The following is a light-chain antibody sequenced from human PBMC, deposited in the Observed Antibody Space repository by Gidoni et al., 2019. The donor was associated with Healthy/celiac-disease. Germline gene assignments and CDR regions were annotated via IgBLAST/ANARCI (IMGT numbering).Light chain of an antibody. V-gene: IGLV2-14*01. J-gene: IGLJ2*01. CDR3: SSYTSSSTVV. CDR1: SSDVGGSNY. CDR2: EVS. Sequence: QSALTQPASVSGSPGPSITISCTGTSSDVGGSNYVSWYQQHPGKAPKLMIYEVSNRPSGVSKRFSGAKSGKTASLTISGLQAEDEAEYDCSSYTSSSTVVFGGGTKLTVL.